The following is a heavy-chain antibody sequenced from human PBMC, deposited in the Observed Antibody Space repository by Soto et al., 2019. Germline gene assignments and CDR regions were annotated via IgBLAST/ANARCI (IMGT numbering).Heavy chain of an antibody. CDR2: IYYSGST. V-gene: IGHV4-61*01. CDR3: ARDSIAVLSGVMDV. D-gene: IGHD6-19*01. Sequence: SETLSLTCTVSGGSVSSGSYYWSWIRRPPGKGLEWIGYIYYSGSTNYNPSLKSRVTISVDTSKNQFSLKLSSVTAADTAVYYCARDSIAVLSGVMDVWGQGTTVTVSS. CDR1: GGSVSSGSYY. J-gene: IGHJ6*02.